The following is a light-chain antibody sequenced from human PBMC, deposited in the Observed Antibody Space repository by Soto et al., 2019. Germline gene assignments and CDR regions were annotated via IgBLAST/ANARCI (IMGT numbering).Light chain of an antibody. J-gene: IGKJ4*01. CDR2: ATS. V-gene: IGKV1D-16*01. CDR3: QQYNNYPLT. CDR1: QGIRGW. Sequence: DIKMTQSPSSLSAFIGDRVTITCRAIQGIRGWLAWYQLKPGKAPKSLXYATSTLQDGVPSRFRGNGSETEFTLTISSLQSEDIETYYCQQYNNYPLTFGGGTKVDIK.